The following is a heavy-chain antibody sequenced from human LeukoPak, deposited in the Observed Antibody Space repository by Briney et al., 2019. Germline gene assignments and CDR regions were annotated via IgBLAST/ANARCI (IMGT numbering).Heavy chain of an antibody. CDR2: INAGNGNT. CDR1: GYTFTSYA. V-gene: IGHV1-3*01. J-gene: IGHJ4*02. Sequence: ASVKVSCKASGYTFTSYAMHWVRQAPGQRLEWMGWINAGNGNTKYSQNFQGRVTITRDTSAITATSAITAYMEMSSLRSEDTAVYYCAIVRGWGPFDYWGQGTLVTVSS. CDR3: AIVRGWGPFDY. D-gene: IGHD5-12*01.